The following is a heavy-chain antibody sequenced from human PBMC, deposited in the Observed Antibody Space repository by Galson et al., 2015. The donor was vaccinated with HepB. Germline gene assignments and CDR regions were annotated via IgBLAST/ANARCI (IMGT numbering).Heavy chain of an antibody. CDR1: GGSISSYY. Sequence: ETLSLTCTVSGGSISSYYWSWIRQPPGKGLEWIGYIYYSGSTNYNPSLKSRVTISVDTSKNQFSLKLSSVTVADTAVYYCARAHLDGYTYRRDWYFDLWGRGTLVTVSS. CDR2: IYYSGST. D-gene: IGHD5-24*01. J-gene: IGHJ2*01. CDR3: ARAHLDGYTYRRDWYFDL. V-gene: IGHV4-59*01.